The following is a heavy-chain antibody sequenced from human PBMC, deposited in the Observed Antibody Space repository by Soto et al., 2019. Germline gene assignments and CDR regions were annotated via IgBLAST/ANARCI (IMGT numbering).Heavy chain of an antibody. CDR2: MNPNSGNT. Sequence: GASVKVSCKASGYTFTSYDINWVRQATGQGLEWMGWMNPNSGNTGYAQKFQGRVTMTRNTSISTAYMGLSSLRSEDTAVYYCARGPTNYDFWLPWFDPWGQGTLVTVSS. V-gene: IGHV1-8*01. CDR1: GYTFTSYD. D-gene: IGHD3-3*01. J-gene: IGHJ5*02. CDR3: ARGPTNYDFWLPWFDP.